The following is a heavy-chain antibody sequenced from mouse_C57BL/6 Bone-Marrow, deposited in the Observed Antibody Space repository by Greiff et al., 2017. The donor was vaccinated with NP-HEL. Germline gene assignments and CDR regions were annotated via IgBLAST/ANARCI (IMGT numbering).Heavy chain of an antibody. V-gene: IGHV1-5*01. Sequence: VQLQQSGTVLARPGASVKMSCKTSGYTFTSYWMHWVKQRPGQGLEWIGAIYPGNSDTSYNQKFKGKAKLTAVTSASTAYMELSSLTNEDSAVYYCTRWVTTTTVFDYWGQGTTLTVSS. CDR2: IYPGNSDT. D-gene: IGHD2-2*01. J-gene: IGHJ2*01. CDR1: GYTFTSYW. CDR3: TRWVTTTTVFDY.